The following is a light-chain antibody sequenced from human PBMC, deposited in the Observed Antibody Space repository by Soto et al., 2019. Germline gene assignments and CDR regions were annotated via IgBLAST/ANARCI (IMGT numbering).Light chain of an antibody. Sequence: EIVMTQSPATLSVAPGERATLSCRASQSVSSILAWYQQKPGQAPRLLIYGASTRATGVPARFSGSGSGTEFTLTISSLQSEDFAVYYCQQYKDWPRTFGQGTKV. J-gene: IGKJ1*01. CDR1: QSVSSI. CDR3: QQYKDWPRT. CDR2: GAS. V-gene: IGKV3-15*01.